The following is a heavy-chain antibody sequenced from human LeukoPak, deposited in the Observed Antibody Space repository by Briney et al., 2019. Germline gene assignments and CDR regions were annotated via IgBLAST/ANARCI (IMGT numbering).Heavy chain of an antibody. J-gene: IGHJ4*02. CDR2: IIPIPGIA. Sequence: GASVKVSCKASGGTFSSYAISWVRQAPGQGLEWMGRIIPIPGIANYAQKFQGRVTMTRDTSISTAYMELSRLRSDDTAVYYCARDPGHLDFDYWGQGTLVTVSS. CDR3: ARDPGHLDFDY. V-gene: IGHV1-69*04. CDR1: GGTFSSYA.